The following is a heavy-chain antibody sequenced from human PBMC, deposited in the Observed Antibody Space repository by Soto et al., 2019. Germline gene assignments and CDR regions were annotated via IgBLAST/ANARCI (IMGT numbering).Heavy chain of an antibody. CDR3: ARMVVATIPYYFDY. CDR1: GGSIISGGYS. CDR2: IYHSGST. D-gene: IGHD5-12*01. V-gene: IGHV4-30-2*01. J-gene: IGHJ4*02. Sequence: SETLSLTCTVSGGSIISGGYSWSWIRQPPGKGLEWIGYIYHSGSTYYNPSLKSRVTISVDRSKNQFSLKLSSVTAADTAVYYCARMVVATIPYYFDYWGQGTLVTVSS.